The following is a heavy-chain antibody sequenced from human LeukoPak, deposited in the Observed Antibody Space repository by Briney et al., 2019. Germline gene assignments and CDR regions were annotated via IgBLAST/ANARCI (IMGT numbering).Heavy chain of an antibody. J-gene: IGHJ6*03. D-gene: IGHD2-2*01. CDR3: ARGLSSTSLETPGYYYYMDV. CDR2: ISAYNGNT. Sequence: GASVKVSCEASGYTFTSYDINWVRQAPGQGLEWMGWISAYNGNTNYAQKRQGRVTMTTDTSTSTAYMALRRLRSNDTAVYYCARGLSSTSLETPGYYYYMDVWGKGTTVTVSS. CDR1: GYTFTSYD. V-gene: IGHV1-18*01.